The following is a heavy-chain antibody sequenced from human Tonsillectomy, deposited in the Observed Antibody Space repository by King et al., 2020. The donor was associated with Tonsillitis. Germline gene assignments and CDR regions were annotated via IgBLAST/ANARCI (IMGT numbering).Heavy chain of an antibody. Sequence: VQLVESGGGLVQPGGSLRLSCAASGFTFSTYAMSWVRQAPGKGLEWVSGISGSGGSTYYADSVKGRFTISRDNSKNTLYLQMNSLSAEATAVYYCAKEGMTSCGGVMMPRVYWYFELWGRGTLGTVSS. V-gene: IGHV3-23*04. CDR2: ISGSGGST. D-gene: IGHD3-3*01. CDR1: GFTFSTYA. CDR3: AKEGMTSCGGVMMPRVYWYFEL. J-gene: IGHJ2*01.